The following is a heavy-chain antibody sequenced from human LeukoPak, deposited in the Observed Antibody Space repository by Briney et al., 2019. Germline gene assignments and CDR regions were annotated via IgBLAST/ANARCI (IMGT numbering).Heavy chain of an antibody. Sequence: HPGGSLRLSCSASGFTFSSYAMHWVRQAPGKGLEYVSAISSNGGSTYYADPVKGRFTISRDNSKNTLYLQMSSLRAEDTAVYYCVKDHKMTTGLAAAGYSFDYWGQGTLVTVSS. CDR1: GFTFSSYA. CDR2: ISSNGGST. J-gene: IGHJ4*02. CDR3: VKDHKMTTGLAAAGYSFDY. D-gene: IGHD6-13*01. V-gene: IGHV3-64D*06.